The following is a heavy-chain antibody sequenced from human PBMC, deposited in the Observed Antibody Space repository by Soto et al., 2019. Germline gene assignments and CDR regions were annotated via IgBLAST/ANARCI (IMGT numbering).Heavy chain of an antibody. D-gene: IGHD6-13*01. Sequence: GASVKVSCKASGYTFTSYGISWVRQAPGQGLEWMGWISAYNGNTNYAQKLQGRVTMTTDTSTSTAYMELRSLRSDDTAVYYCARVKPVTRYSSSWYRFDYWGQGTLVTVSS. CDR2: ISAYNGNT. CDR3: ARVKPVTRYSSSWYRFDY. CDR1: GYTFTSYG. J-gene: IGHJ4*02. V-gene: IGHV1-18*01.